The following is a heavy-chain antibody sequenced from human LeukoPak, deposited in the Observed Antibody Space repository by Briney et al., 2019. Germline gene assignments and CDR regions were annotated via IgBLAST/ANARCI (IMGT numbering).Heavy chain of an antibody. V-gene: IGHV1-18*01. CDR2: ISGYNGNT. CDR1: GYTFTSYG. D-gene: IGHD3-22*01. J-gene: IGHJ1*01. CDR3: ARDDYDSSDPIYFQH. Sequence: GASVTVSCTASGYTFTSYGISWVRQAPGQGLEWMGWISGYNGNTNYAQKVQGRISMTTDTSTSTAYMELMSLRSDDTAVYYCARDDYDSSDPIYFQHWGQGTLVIVSS.